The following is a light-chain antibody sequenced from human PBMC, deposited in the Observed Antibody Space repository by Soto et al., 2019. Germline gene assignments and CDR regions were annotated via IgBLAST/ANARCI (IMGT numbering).Light chain of an antibody. CDR2: TAS. Sequence: DIQMTQSPSSLSASVGDSVTITCRASQTISTYINWYQQKPGKAPKLLIYTASSLQSGVPSRFSGSGSGTDFTLAISSLQPEDFGTYYCQQTYSTPFTFGPGTEVDIK. CDR3: QQTYSTPFT. V-gene: IGKV1-39*01. CDR1: QTISTY. J-gene: IGKJ3*01.